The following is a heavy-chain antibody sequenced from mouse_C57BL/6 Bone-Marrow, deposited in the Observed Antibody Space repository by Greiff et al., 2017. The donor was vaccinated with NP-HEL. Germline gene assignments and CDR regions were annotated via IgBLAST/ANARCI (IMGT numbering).Heavy chain of an antibody. Sequence: EVHLVESGGGLVQPGESLKLSCESNEYEFPSHDMSWVRKTPEKRLELVAAINSDGGSTYYPDTMERRFIIAIDNTKKTLFLQRSSLSSEDAALYYCARGSIYYGNHEGYYRGQGPTLTVSS. CDR2: INSDGGST. CDR3: ARGSIYYGNHEGYY. CDR1: EYEFPSHD. D-gene: IGHD2-1*01. V-gene: IGHV5-2*01. J-gene: IGHJ2*01.